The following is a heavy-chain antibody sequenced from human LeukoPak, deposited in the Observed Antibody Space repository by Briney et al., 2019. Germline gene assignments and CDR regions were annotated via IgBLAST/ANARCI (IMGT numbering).Heavy chain of an antibody. V-gene: IGHV4-59*01. CDR2: IYYSGST. Sequence: SETLSLTCTVSGGSISSYYWSWIRQPPGKGLEWIGYIYYSGSTNYNPSLKSRVTISVDTSKNQFSLKLSSVTAADTAVYYCAREGEYSSSSARFDYWGQGTLVTVSS. CDR1: GGSISSYY. J-gene: IGHJ4*02. D-gene: IGHD6-6*01. CDR3: AREGEYSSSSARFDY.